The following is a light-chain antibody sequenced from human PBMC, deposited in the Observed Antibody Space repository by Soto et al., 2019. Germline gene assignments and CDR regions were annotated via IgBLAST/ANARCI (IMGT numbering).Light chain of an antibody. CDR3: QHYYSYPWT. CDR2: KAS. V-gene: IGKV1-5*03. Sequence: DIQMTQSPSTLSASVGDRVAITCRASQSISTLLAWYQQKPGKAPNLLIYKASRLESGVPSRFSGSGSGTQFTLTISSLQPDDFATYYCQHYYSYPWTFGQGTKVEIK. J-gene: IGKJ1*01. CDR1: QSISTL.